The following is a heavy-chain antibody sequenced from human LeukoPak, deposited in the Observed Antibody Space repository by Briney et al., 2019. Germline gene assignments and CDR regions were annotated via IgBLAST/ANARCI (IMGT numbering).Heavy chain of an antibody. CDR3: ARDLYDSSGYWFDY. CDR2: ISAYNGNT. Sequence: ASVKVSCKASGYTFTSYGISWVRQAPGQGLEWMGWISAYNGNTNYAQKFQGRVTMTRDTSTSTVYMELSSLRSEDTAVYYCARDLYDSSGYWFDYWGQGTLVTVSS. D-gene: IGHD3-22*01. CDR1: GYTFTSYG. J-gene: IGHJ4*02. V-gene: IGHV1-18*01.